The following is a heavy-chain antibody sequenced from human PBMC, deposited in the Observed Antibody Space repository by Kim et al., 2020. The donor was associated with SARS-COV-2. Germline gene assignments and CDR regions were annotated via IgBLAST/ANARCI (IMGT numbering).Heavy chain of an antibody. CDR3: AAMVRGVIKPHNWFDP. Sequence: SETLSLTCTVSGGSISSSSYYWGWIRQPPGKGLEWIGSIYYSGSTYYNPSLKSRVTISVDTSKNQFSLKLSSVTAADTAVYYCAAMVRGVIKPHNWFDP. D-gene: IGHD3-10*01. V-gene: IGHV4-39*01. CDR1: GGSISSSSYY. J-gene: IGHJ5*02. CDR2: IYYSGST.